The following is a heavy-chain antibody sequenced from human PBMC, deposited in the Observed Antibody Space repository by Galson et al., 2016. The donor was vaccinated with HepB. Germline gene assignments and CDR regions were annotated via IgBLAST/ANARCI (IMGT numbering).Heavy chain of an antibody. CDR3: AQFCSTTSCYEAGYYPGMDV. D-gene: IGHD2-2*01. CDR1: GGTFSSYT. Sequence: SVKVSCKASGGTFSSYTIGWVRQAPGQGLEWMGGIIPIFGTTNYAQKFQGRVTVTADESTSTAYMDLTSLTSEDTAVYYCAQFCSTTSCYEAGYYPGMDVWGQGTTVTVSS. V-gene: IGHV1-69*13. J-gene: IGHJ6*02. CDR2: IIPIFGTT.